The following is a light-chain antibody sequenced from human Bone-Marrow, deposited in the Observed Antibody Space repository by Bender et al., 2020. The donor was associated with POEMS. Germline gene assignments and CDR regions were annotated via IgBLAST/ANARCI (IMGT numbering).Light chain of an antibody. CDR3: QSYDNSLGGWV. Sequence: QSLLTQPPSVSGVPGQRVTISCTGSSSNTGSGYDINWYQHLPGTAPKLLIYGYNNRPSGVPDRFSGSKSGTSASLAITGLQAEDEGDYYCQSYDNSLGGWVFGGGTKLTVL. J-gene: IGLJ3*02. CDR2: GYN. V-gene: IGLV1-40*01. CDR1: SSNTGSGYD.